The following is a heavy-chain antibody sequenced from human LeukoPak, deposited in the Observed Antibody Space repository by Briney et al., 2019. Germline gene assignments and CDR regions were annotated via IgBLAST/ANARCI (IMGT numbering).Heavy chain of an antibody. V-gene: IGHV3-30*18. J-gene: IGHJ4*02. CDR3: AKGPLRGTAAAIDY. CDR1: GFTFNNYG. D-gene: IGHD2-2*01. CDR2: ISYDGRNI. Sequence: GGSLRLSCAASGFTFNNYGMHWVRQAPGKGLEWVAVISYDGRNIHYPDSVKGRFTISRDISTDTLWLQVDSLRTEDTAVYYCAKGPLRGTAAAIDYWGQGTLVTVSS.